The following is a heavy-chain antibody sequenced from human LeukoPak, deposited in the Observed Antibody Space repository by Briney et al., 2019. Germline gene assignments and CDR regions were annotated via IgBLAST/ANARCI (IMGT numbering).Heavy chain of an antibody. CDR3: ARGLTSSGWSFAYFQH. D-gene: IGHD6-19*01. J-gene: IGHJ1*01. Sequence: ASVKVSCKASGYTFTSYDINWVRQATGQGLEWMGWMNPNSGNTGYAQKFQGRVTMTRNTSISTAYMELSSLRSEDTAVYYCARGLTSSGWSFAYFQHWGQGTLVTVSS. V-gene: IGHV1-8*01. CDR2: MNPNSGNT. CDR1: GYTFTSYD.